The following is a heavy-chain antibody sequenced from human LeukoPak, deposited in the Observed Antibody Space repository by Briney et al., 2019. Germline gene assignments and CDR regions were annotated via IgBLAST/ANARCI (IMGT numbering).Heavy chain of an antibody. D-gene: IGHD1/OR15-1a*01. Sequence: PGGSLRLSCVASGFTFSSYWMHWVRQAPGKGLVWVSRIRTDGTITTYADSVKGRFSISRDNAKNTLYLQVNSLRVEDTAVYYCARVGTGSYMDVWGKGTTVTVSS. J-gene: IGHJ6*03. CDR2: IRTDGTIT. CDR1: GFTFSSYW. CDR3: ARVGTGSYMDV. V-gene: IGHV3-74*01.